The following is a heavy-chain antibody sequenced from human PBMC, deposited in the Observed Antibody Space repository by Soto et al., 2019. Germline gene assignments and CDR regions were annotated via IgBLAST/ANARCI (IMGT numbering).Heavy chain of an antibody. V-gene: IGHV1-18*04. CDR1: GYTFTSYG. CDR2: ISAHNGNI. D-gene: IGHD6-13*01. J-gene: IGHJ4*02. CDR3: ARGSYISSWYSLDY. Sequence: QVQLVQSGGEVKKPGASVKVSCKASGYTFTSYGISWVRQAPGQGLEWMGWISAHNGNIDYAQKFQGRVTMTTDTSTSTASMELRSLRSDDTAVYYCARGSYISSWYSLDYWAQGTLVTVSS.